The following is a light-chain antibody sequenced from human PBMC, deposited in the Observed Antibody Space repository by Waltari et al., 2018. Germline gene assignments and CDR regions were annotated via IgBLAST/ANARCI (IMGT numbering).Light chain of an antibody. V-gene: IGLV2-8*01. J-gene: IGLJ3*02. CDR1: SSAVGGSEY. CDR3: SSYAGSNDLV. CDR2: EVS. Sequence: QSALTQPPSASGSPGPSVTISCTGTSSAVGGSEYVSWYQQHPGKAPKLMIYEVSKRPSGVPDRFSGSKSGNMASLTVSGLQPEDEADYYCSSYAGSNDLVFGGGTKLTVL.